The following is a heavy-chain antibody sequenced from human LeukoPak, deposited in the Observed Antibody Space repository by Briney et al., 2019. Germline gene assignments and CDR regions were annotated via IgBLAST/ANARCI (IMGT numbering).Heavy chain of an antibody. CDR3: AKGLYGDPYYGMDV. J-gene: IGHJ6*02. V-gene: IGHV3-23*01. Sequence: LSGGSLRLSCAASGFTFSSYAMSWVGQPPGKGLEWVSAISGSGGSTYYADSVKGRFTISRDNSKNTLYLQMNSLRAEDTAVYYCAKGLYGDPYYGMDVWGQGTTVTVSS. D-gene: IGHD4-17*01. CDR2: ISGSGGST. CDR1: GFTFSSYA.